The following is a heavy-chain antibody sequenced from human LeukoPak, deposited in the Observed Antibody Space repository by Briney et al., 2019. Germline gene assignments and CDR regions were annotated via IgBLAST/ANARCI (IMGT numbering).Heavy chain of an antibody. D-gene: IGHD3-16*02. CDR1: GFTFSSHS. Sequence: GGSLRLSCAASGFTFSSHSMNWVRQAPGKGLEWVSSISSSSSYIYYADSVKGRFTISRDNAKNSLYLQMNSLRAEDTAVYYCARDLNYDYIWGSYRPDYFDGWGQGTLVTVSS. J-gene: IGHJ4*02. CDR2: ISSSSSYI. V-gene: IGHV3-21*01. CDR3: ARDLNYDYIWGSYRPDYFDG.